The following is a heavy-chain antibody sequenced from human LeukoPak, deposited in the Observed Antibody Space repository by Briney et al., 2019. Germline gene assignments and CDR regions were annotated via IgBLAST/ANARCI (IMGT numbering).Heavy chain of an antibody. CDR1: GFTFSSYS. Sequence: GGSLRLSCAASGFTFSSYSMNWVRQAPGKGLEWVSSISSSGSYIYYADSVKGRFTISRDNAKNSLFLQMNSLRAEDTAVYYCARAPNIAAAGMGYWGQGTLVTVSS. D-gene: IGHD6-13*01. J-gene: IGHJ4*02. CDR3: ARAPNIAAAGMGY. CDR2: ISSSGSYI. V-gene: IGHV3-21*01.